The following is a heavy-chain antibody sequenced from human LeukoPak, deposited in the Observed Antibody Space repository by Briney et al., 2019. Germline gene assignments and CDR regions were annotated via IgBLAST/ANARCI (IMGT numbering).Heavy chain of an antibody. CDR2: ISSSSSTI. J-gene: IGHJ4*02. CDR1: GFTFSSYS. D-gene: IGHD6-13*01. Sequence: PGGSLRLSCAASGFTFSSYSMNWVRQAPGKGLEWVSYISSSSSTIYYADSMKGRFTISRDNAKNSLYLQMNSLRAEDTAVYYCASQAAAGDYWGQGTLVTVSS. V-gene: IGHV3-48*04. CDR3: ASQAAAGDY.